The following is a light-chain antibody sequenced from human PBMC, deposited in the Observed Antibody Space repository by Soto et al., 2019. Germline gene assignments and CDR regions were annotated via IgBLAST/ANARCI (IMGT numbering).Light chain of an antibody. J-gene: IGKJ1*01. CDR2: AAS. CDR1: QGINNY. V-gene: IGKV1-27*01. Sequence: DIQMTQSPSSLSASVGDRVTIICRASQGINNYLAWYQQKPWKVPKLLIYAASTLQSGVPSRFSGSGSGTDFTLTISNLQPEDVATYYCQRYNSAPWTFGQGTKVEIK. CDR3: QRYNSAPWT.